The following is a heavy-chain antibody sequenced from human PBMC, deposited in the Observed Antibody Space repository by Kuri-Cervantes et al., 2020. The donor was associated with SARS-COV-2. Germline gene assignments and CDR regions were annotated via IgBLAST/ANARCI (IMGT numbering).Heavy chain of an antibody. CDR1: GGSISSYY. CDR2: INHSGST. CDR3: ARVAAADLKYFQH. V-gene: IGHV4-34*01. Sequence: SETLSLTCTVSGGSISSYYWSWIRQPPGKGLEWIGEINHSGSTNYNPSLKSRVTVSVDTSKNQFSLKLSSVTAADTAVYYCARVAAADLKYFQHWGQGTLVTVSS. D-gene: IGHD6-13*01. J-gene: IGHJ1*01.